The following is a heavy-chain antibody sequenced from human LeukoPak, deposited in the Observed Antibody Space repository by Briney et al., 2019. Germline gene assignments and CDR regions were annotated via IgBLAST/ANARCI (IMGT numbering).Heavy chain of an antibody. J-gene: IGHJ4*02. V-gene: IGHV3-23*01. D-gene: IGHD6-13*01. Sequence: GGSLRLSCAASGFTFNNYAMSWVRQAPGKGLEWVSSISGNGGTTEYADSVKGRFTISRDNSKNTLHLQMISLRAEDTAVYYCAKHSRGWYSQFDYWGQGTLVTVSS. CDR3: AKHSRGWYSQFDY. CDR2: ISGNGGTT. CDR1: GFTFNNYA.